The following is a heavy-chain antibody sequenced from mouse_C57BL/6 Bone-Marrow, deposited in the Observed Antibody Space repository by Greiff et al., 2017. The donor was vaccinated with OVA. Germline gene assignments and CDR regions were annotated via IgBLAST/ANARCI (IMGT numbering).Heavy chain of an antibody. CDR3: ASTVVATNWYFDV. CDR2: IWSGGST. D-gene: IGHD1-1*01. Sequence: VQLQQSGPGLVQPSQSLSITCTVSGFSLTSYGVHWVRQSPGKGLEWLGVIWSGGSTDYNAAFISRLSISKDNSKSQVFFKMNSLQADDTAIYYCASTVVATNWYFDVWGTGTTVTVSS. CDR1: GFSLTSYG. J-gene: IGHJ1*03. V-gene: IGHV2-2*01.